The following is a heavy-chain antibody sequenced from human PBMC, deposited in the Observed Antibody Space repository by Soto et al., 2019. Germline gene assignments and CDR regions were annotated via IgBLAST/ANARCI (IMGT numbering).Heavy chain of an antibody. CDR2: IKSKTDGGTT. CDR1: GFTFSNAW. Sequence: GGSLRLSCAASGFTFSNAWMSWVRQAPGKGLEWVGRIKSKTDGGTTDYAAPVKGRFTISRDDSKNTLYLQMNSLKTEDTAVYYCTTDGGGGRAEGFDYWGQGTLVTVSS. CDR3: TTDGGGGRAEGFDY. D-gene: IGHD3-16*01. J-gene: IGHJ4*02. V-gene: IGHV3-15*01.